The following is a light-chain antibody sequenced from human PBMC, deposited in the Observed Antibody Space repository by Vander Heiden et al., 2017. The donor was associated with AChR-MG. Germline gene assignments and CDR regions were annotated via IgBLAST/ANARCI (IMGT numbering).Light chain of an antibody. Sequence: EIVMTQSPATLSVSPGETATLSCRASQSVSSNLAWYQQKPGQAPRLLIYGASTRATGIPARFSGSGSGTEFTLTISSLQSEDFAVYYCQQDNNLHTFGHGTKVDIK. CDR1: QSVSSN. J-gene: IGKJ3*01. CDR2: GAS. CDR3: QQDNNLHT. V-gene: IGKV3-15*01.